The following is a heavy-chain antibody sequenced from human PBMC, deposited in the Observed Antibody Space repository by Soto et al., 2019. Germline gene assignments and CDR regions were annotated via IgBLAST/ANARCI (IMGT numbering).Heavy chain of an antibody. J-gene: IGHJ5*02. D-gene: IGHD2-15*01. V-gene: IGHV3-30*03. CDR1: GVSFNSYD. CDR2: ISYDGSNT. Sequence: QAHLVESGGGLVQPGTSLRLSCAASGVSFNSYDMHWVRQAPGKGPEWVAIISYDGSNTYYSDSVRGRFTISRDNSKDTLYLQMHSLRSEDTAIYYCARISRYCSGGDCHAWGQGTQVTVSS. CDR3: ARISRYCSGGDCHA.